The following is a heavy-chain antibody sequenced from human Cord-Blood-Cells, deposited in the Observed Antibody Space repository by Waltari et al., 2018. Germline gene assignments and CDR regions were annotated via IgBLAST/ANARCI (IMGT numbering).Heavy chain of an antibody. D-gene: IGHD3-10*01. CDR3: ARDRGPNDAFDI. CDR2: INPSGGST. V-gene: IGHV1-46*01. J-gene: IGHJ3*02. CDR1: GYTFTSYY. Sequence: QVQLVQSGAEVKKPGASVKVSCKASGYTFTSYYMNWVLQAPGQGLEWMGIINPSGGSTSYSQKFQGRVTMTRDTSTSTVYMELSSLRSEDTAVYYCARDRGPNDAFDIWGQGTMVTVSS.